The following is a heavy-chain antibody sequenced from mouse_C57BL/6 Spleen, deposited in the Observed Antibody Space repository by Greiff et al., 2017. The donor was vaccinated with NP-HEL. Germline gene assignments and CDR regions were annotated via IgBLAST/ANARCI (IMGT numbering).Heavy chain of an antibody. CDR3: EREYYYGEQAAIDY. J-gene: IGHJ4*01. V-gene: IGHV1-52*01. CDR2: IYPSDGDT. Sequence: QVQLQQPGAELVRPGSSVKLSCKASGYTFTSYWMHWVKQRPIQGLEWIGNIYPSDGDTHYNGKFKGKATLTADKSSSTAYMQLSSLTSEDSAVEVCEREYYYGEQAAIDYWGQGTPVTVSS. CDR1: GYTFTSYW. D-gene: IGHD1-1*02.